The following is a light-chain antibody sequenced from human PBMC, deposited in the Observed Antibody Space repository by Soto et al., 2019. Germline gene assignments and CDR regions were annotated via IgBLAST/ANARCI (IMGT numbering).Light chain of an antibody. Sequence: DIVMTQSPDSLAVSLGERATINCKSSQSVFHTSYNKNYLAWYQQKPGHPPKVLIYWASTRESGVPDRFSGSGSGTDFTLSISDLQAEDVAVYYWQQAYSSPLTFGGGTKVEIK. CDR1: QSVFHTSYNKNY. CDR2: WAS. J-gene: IGKJ4*01. V-gene: IGKV4-1*01. CDR3: QQAYSSPLT.